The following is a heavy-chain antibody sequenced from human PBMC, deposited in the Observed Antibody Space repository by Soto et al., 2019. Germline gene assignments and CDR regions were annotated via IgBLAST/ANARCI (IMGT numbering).Heavy chain of an antibody. V-gene: IGHV1-3*01. J-gene: IGHJ4*02. D-gene: IGHD2-8*01. Sequence: ASVKVSCKASGYTFTSYAMHWVRQAPGQRLEGMGWINAGNGNTKYSQEFQGRVTITRDTSASSAYMELSSLRSEDTAVYYCANKTIGHCTPGVCYPFDYCGQRTLVTLSS. CDR2: INAGNGNT. CDR1: GYTFTSYA. CDR3: ANKTIGHCTPGVCYPFDY.